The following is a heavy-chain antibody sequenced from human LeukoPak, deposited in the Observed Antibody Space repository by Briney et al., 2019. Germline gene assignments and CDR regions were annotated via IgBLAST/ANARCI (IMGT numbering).Heavy chain of an antibody. CDR1: GFTFSSYA. V-gene: IGHV3-23*01. Sequence: TGGSLRLSCAASGFTFSSYAMSWVRQTPGKGLEWVSAIAGSGGGTYYADSVKGRFTISRDNSRNTLFLQMNSLRAEDTAIYYCAREQPDKDQQRLFLHFDYWGQGTLVTVSP. J-gene: IGHJ4*02. CDR2: IAGSGGGT. CDR3: AREQPDKDQQRLFLHFDY. D-gene: IGHD6-25*01.